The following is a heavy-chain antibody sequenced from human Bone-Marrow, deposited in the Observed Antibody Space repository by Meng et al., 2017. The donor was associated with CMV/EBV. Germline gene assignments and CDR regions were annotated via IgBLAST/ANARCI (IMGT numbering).Heavy chain of an antibody. CDR1: GFTFSSYS. CDR2: ISSSSSYI. Sequence: GESLKISCAASGFTFSSYSMNWVRQAPGKGLERVSSISSSSSYIYYADSVKGRFTISRDNAKNSLYLQMNSLRAEDTAVYYCARDAGGRDILTGYYNVIGDGMDVWGQGTTVTVSS. D-gene: IGHD3-9*01. J-gene: IGHJ6*02. V-gene: IGHV3-21*01. CDR3: ARDAGGRDILTGYYNVIGDGMDV.